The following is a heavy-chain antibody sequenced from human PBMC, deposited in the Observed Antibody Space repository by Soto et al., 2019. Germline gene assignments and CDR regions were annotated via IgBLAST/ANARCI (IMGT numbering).Heavy chain of an antibody. CDR1: GFTFSSYA. J-gene: IGHJ6*02. V-gene: IGHV3-30-3*01. CDR2: ISYDGSNK. Sequence: PGGSLRLSCAASGFTFSSYAMHRVRQAPGKGLEWVAVISYDGSNKYYADSVKGRFTISRDNSKNTLYLQMNSLRAEDTAVYYCARDFLYCGGDCPRYYYYYYGMDVWGQGTTVTVSS. CDR3: ARDFLYCGGDCPRYYYYYYGMDV. D-gene: IGHD2-21*02.